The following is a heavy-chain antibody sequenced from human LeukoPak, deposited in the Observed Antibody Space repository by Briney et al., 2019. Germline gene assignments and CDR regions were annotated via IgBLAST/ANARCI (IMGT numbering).Heavy chain of an antibody. CDR3: ARDLPRGRGY. V-gene: IGHV3-48*01. CDR2: ISSSSSTI. Sequence: GGSLRLSCAASGFTFSSYSMNWVRQAPGKGLEWVSYISSSSSTIYYADSVKGRFTISRDNAKNSQYLQMNSLRAEDTAVYYCARDLPRGRGYWGQGTLVTVSS. CDR1: GFTFSSYS. J-gene: IGHJ4*02. D-gene: IGHD2-15*01.